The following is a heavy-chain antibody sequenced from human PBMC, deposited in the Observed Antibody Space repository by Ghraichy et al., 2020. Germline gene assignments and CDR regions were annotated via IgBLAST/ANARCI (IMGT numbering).Heavy chain of an antibody. CDR3: VRAYCGGDCYSGWYFDL. J-gene: IGHJ2*01. D-gene: IGHD2-21*02. Sequence: GESLNISCKASGYTFTGYYMHWVRQAPGQGLEWMGWINPNSGGTNYAQKFQGRVTMTRDTSISTAYMELSRLRSDDTAVYYCVRAYCGGDCYSGWYFDLWGRGTLVTVSS. CDR2: INPNSGGT. V-gene: IGHV1-2*02. CDR1: GYTFTGYY.